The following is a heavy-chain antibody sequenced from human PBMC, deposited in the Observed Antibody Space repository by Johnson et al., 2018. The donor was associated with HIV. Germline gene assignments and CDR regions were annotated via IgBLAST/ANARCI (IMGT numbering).Heavy chain of an antibody. CDR2: IWYDGSNK. V-gene: IGHV3-33*06. J-gene: IGHJ3*02. Sequence: QVQLVESGGGVVQPGRSLRLSCAASGFTFSSYGMHWVRQAPGKGLEWVAVIWYDGSNKYYADSVKGRFTISRDNSKNTLYLQMNSLRAEDTAVYYRAKVPSPYSSSPDAFDIWGQGTMVTVSS. CDR3: AKVPSPYSSSPDAFDI. CDR1: GFTFSSYG. D-gene: IGHD6-13*01.